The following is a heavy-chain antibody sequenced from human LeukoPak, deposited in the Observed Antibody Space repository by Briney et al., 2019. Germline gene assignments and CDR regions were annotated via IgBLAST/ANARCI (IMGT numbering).Heavy chain of an antibody. Sequence: ASVKVSCKASGYTFTSYGISWVRRAPGQGLEWMGWISAYNGNTNYAQKLQGRVTMTTDTSTSTAYMELRSLRSDDTAVYYCAREAYCSSTSCYLRLIDYWGQGTLVTVSS. CDR3: AREAYCSSTSCYLRLIDY. J-gene: IGHJ4*02. CDR1: GYTFTSYG. D-gene: IGHD2-2*01. CDR2: ISAYNGNT. V-gene: IGHV1-18*01.